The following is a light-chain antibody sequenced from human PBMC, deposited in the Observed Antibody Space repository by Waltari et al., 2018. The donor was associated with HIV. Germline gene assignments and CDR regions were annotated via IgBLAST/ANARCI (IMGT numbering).Light chain of an antibody. V-gene: IGKV1-9*01. CDR2: TAS. Sequence: DGQSTQSPSFLSASVGDRATIACRARQGISSYLAWYQQKPGKAPKLLIYTASILQSGVPSRFSGSGSGTEFTLTISSLQPEDFPTYYCQRLNSYRFTFGPGTKVDI. CDR3: QRLNSYRFT. J-gene: IGKJ3*01. CDR1: QGISSY.